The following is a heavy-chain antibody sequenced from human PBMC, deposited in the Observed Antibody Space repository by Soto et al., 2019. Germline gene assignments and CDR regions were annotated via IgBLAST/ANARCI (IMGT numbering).Heavy chain of an antibody. D-gene: IGHD3-16*01. V-gene: IGHV4-59*01. CDR1: GGSISSYY. J-gene: IGHJ3*02. CDR3: ARSYGWAFDI. CDR2: IFYSGST. Sequence: QVQLQESGPGLVKPSETLSLSCTVSGGSISSYYWGWIRQPPGKGLEWIGYIFYSGSTNYNPSLKSRVTISVDTSENPFSLKLTSVTAADTAVYYCARSYGWAFDIWGQGTMVTVSS.